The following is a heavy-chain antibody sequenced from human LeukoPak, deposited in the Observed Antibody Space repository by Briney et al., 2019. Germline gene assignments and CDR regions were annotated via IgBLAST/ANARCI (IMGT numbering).Heavy chain of an antibody. Sequence: GGSLRLSCAASGFTFGSYGMHWVRQAPGKGLEWVAVIWYDGSNKYYADSVKGRFTISRDNAKNSLYLQMNSLRAEDTAVYYCARGDIVVVPAAIAFDYWGQGSLVTVSS. D-gene: IGHD2-2*01. CDR3: ARGDIVVVPAAIAFDY. CDR2: IWYDGSNK. J-gene: IGHJ4*02. CDR1: GFTFGSYG. V-gene: IGHV3-33*01.